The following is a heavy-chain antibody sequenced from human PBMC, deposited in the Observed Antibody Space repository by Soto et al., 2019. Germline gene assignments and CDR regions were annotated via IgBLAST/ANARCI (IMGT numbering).Heavy chain of an antibody. CDR3: ARGREGGPLSGSGGMDV. D-gene: IGHD1-26*01. V-gene: IGHV1-69*12. CDR1: GGTFSSYA. J-gene: IGHJ6*02. CDR2: IIPIFGTA. Sequence: QVQLVQSGAEVKKPGSSVKVSCKASGGTFSSYAISWVRQAPGQGLEWMGGIIPIFGTANYAQKFQGRVTIPADESTSTAYMELSSLRSEDTAVYSCARGREGGPLSGSGGMDVWGQGTTVTVSS.